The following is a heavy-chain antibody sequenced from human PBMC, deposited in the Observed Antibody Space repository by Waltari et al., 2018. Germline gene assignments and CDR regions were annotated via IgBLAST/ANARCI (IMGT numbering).Heavy chain of an antibody. CDR3: ARGGRYFDWLLPNWFDP. CDR1: GGSFSGYY. CDR2: INHSGST. J-gene: IGHJ5*02. D-gene: IGHD3-9*01. Sequence: QVQLQQWGAGLLKPSETLSLTCAVYGGSFSGYYWSWIRQPPGKGLEWIGEINHSGSTNYNPSLKSRVTISVDTSKNQFSLKLSSVTAADTAVYYCARGGRYFDWLLPNWFDPWGQGTLVTVSS. V-gene: IGHV4-34*01.